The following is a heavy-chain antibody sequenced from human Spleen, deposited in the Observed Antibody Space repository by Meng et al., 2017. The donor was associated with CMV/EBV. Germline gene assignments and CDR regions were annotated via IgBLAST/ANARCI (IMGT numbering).Heavy chain of an antibody. CDR2: INHSGST. CDR1: GGSFRGYY. CDR3: ARGRYNWKRGNWFDP. J-gene: IGHJ5*02. Sequence: VQRQQWGSGLLKPSETLSLTCAVYGGSFRGYYWSWIRQPPGKGLEWIGEINHSGSTNYNPSLKSRVTISVDTSKNQFSLKLSSVTAADTAVYYCARGRYNWKRGNWFDPWGQGTLVTVSS. V-gene: IGHV4-34*01. D-gene: IGHD1-20*01.